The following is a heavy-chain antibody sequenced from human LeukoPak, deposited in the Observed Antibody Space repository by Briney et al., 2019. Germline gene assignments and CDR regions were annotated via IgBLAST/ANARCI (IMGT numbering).Heavy chain of an antibody. V-gene: IGHV3-48*01. J-gene: IGHJ6*04. D-gene: IGHD2-8*02. Sequence: GGSLRLSCAASGFTFSSYSMNWVRQAPGKGLEWVSYISSSSSTIYYADSVKGRFTISRDNAKNSLYLQMNSLRAEDTAVYYCARDPQCGLYKMDVWGKGTTVTVSS. CDR1: GFTFSSYS. CDR3: ARDPQCGLYKMDV. CDR2: ISSSSSTI.